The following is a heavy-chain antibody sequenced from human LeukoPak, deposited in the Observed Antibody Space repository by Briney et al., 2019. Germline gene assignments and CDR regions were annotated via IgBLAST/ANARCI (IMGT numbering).Heavy chain of an antibody. J-gene: IGHJ3*02. Sequence: ASVKVSCKASGYTFTNYDINWVRQATGQGLEWMGWLHPNSGNAGYAQNFQGSVTITGDTSMSTAYMELSSLRSEDTAVYYCARVVSGFWTGYYDPFDIWGQGTMVTVSS. CDR3: ARVVSGFWTGYYDPFDI. D-gene: IGHD3/OR15-3a*01. V-gene: IGHV1-8*03. CDR2: LHPNSGNA. CDR1: GYTFTNYD.